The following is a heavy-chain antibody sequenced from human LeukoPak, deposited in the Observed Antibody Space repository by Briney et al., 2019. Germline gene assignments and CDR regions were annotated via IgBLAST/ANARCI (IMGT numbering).Heavy chain of an antibody. CDR1: GYTFTSYD. Sequence: ASVKVSCKASGYTFTSYDINWVRQATGQGLEWMGWMNPNSGNTNYAQKLQGRVTMTTDTSTSTAYMELRSLRSDDTAVYYCARAIRKYYYDSSGYYWEYYFDYWGQGTLVTVSS. J-gene: IGHJ4*02. V-gene: IGHV1-18*01. CDR3: ARAIRKYYYDSSGYYWEYYFDY. CDR2: MNPNSGNT. D-gene: IGHD3-22*01.